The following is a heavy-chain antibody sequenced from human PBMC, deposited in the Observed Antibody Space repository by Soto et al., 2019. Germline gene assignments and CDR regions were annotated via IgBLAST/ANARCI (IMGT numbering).Heavy chain of an antibody. V-gene: IGHV4-34*01. CDR3: AGRGSAGRAFDP. CDR2: INHSGST. CDR1: GGSFSGHY. D-gene: IGHD2-15*01. J-gene: IGHJ5*02. Sequence: SETLSLTCAVYGGSFSGHYWSWIRQPPGKGLEWIGEINHSGSTNYNPSLKSRVTMSVDTSKNQFSLKLNSVTAADTAVYYCAGRGSAGRAFDPWGQGTLVTVSS.